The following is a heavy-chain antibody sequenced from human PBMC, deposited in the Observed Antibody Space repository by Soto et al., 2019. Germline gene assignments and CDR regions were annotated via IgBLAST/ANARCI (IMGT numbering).Heavy chain of an antibody. CDR1: GFIFSNYG. Sequence: PGGPLRLSCIASGFIFSNYGMAWVRQAPGKGLEWVSLISYDAEKKYSADSVKGRFTISRDNSENTVYLDMSSLRVDDTAVYYCAKYVSWLDDCFDFWGQGTMVTVSS. CDR2: ISYDAEKK. D-gene: IGHD6-19*01. V-gene: IGHV3-30*18. CDR3: AKYVSWLDDCFDF. J-gene: IGHJ5*01.